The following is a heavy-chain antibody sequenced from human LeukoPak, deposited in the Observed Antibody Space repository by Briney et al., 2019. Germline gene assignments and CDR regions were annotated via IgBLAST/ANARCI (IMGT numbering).Heavy chain of an antibody. D-gene: IGHD6-19*01. J-gene: IGHJ5*02. CDR1: GYTFTGYY. V-gene: IGHV1-2*02. Sequence: ASVKVSCKASGYTFTGYYMHWVRQAPGQGLEWMGWINPNSGGTNYAQKLQGRVTMTTDTSTSTAYMELRSLRSDDTAVYYCARDPAFIAVAGTDNWFDPWGQGTLVTVSS. CDR3: ARDPAFIAVAGTDNWFDP. CDR2: INPNSGGT.